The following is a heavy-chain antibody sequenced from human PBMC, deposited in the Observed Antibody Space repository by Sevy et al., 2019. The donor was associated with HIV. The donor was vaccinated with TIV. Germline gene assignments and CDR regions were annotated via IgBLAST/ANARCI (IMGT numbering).Heavy chain of an antibody. CDR1: GGSISSYY. CDR2: IYNRGSS. D-gene: IGHD3-10*01. V-gene: IGHV4-59*01. CDR3: ARAGGAKDYGMDV. J-gene: IGHJ6*02. Sequence: SETLSLTCSVSGGSISSYYWSWIRQPPGKGLEWIGYIYNRGSSNYNPSLNSRVTISVDTSKNQFSLKLSSVTAADTAVYYCARAGGAKDYGMDVWGQGTTVTVSS.